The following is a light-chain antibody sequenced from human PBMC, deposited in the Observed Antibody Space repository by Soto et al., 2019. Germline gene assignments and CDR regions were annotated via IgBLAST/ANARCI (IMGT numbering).Light chain of an antibody. Sequence: DIQMTQSPSTLSASVGDRVTITCRASQSISTYLAWYRHKPGEAPKLLIYKASTLERGVPSRFSGSGSGTDFTLTISCLQSEDFATYYCQQYYSFPWTFGQGTKVDI. CDR2: KAS. J-gene: IGKJ1*01. V-gene: IGKV1-5*03. CDR1: QSISTY. CDR3: QQYYSFPWT.